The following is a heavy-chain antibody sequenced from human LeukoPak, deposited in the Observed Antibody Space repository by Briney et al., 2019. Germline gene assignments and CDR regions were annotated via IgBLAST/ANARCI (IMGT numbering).Heavy chain of an antibody. D-gene: IGHD3-10*01. J-gene: IGHJ4*02. V-gene: IGHV3-11*04. CDR2: ISGSGSTI. CDR1: GFTFSDYY. Sequence: GGSLRLSCAASGFTFSDYYMTWIRQAPGKGLEWVSHISGSGSTIYYADSVKGRFTISRDNAKNSLYLQMNSLRAEDTAVYYCARAPHYITMVRGVIVGFDYWGQGTLVTVSS. CDR3: ARAPHYITMVRGVIVGFDY.